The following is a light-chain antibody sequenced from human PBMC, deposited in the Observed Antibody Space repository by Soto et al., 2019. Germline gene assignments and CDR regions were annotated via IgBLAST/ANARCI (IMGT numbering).Light chain of an antibody. V-gene: IGKV3-11*01. CDR1: QSVSGY. Sequence: IVLTQSPATLSLSPWERATLSCRASQSVSGYLAWYQQKPGQAPRLLIYDASKRATGIPARFSGSGSGTDFTLTISRLEPEDFVVYYCQQYGSSPFTFGQGTRLEIK. CDR2: DAS. J-gene: IGKJ5*01. CDR3: QQYGSSPFT.